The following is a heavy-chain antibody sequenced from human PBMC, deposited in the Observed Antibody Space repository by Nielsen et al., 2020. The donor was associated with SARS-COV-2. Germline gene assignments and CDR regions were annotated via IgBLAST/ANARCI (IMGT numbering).Heavy chain of an antibody. V-gene: IGHV4-34*01. CDR1: GGSFTGYF. CDR2: IDHSGTT. J-gene: IGHJ5*02. Sequence: SETLSLTCEVSGGSFTGYFRSWIRQPPGGGLEWIGDIDHSGTTYYNPSLKSRVSISVDTSKNQFSLHLTSVTAADTAVYYCARLLTDSGSYFRFDPWGQGTLVTVSS. D-gene: IGHD1-26*01. CDR3: ARLLTDSGSYFRFDP.